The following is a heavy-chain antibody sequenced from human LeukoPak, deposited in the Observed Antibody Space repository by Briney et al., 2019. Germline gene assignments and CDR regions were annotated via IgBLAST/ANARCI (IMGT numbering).Heavy chain of an antibody. CDR2: IYPGDSDT. CDR3: ARHSSDEGDYYYYYGMDV. D-gene: IGHD6-19*01. J-gene: IGHJ6*02. V-gene: IGHV5-51*01. CDR1: GYSFTSYW. Sequence: GEPLKISCKGSGYSFTSYWIGWVRQMPGKGLEWMGIIYPGDSDTRYSPSFQGQVTISAGKSISTAYLQWSSLKASDTAMYYCARHSSDEGDYYYYYGMDVWGQGTTVTVSS.